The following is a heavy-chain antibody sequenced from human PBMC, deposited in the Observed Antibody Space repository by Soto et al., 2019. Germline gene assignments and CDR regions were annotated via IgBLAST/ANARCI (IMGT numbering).Heavy chain of an antibody. Sequence: VGSLRLSCSASGFIFSESTIYWVRQVPGKGLEAISAVSTSGRSTYYADSVKDRFTISRDNSKNTLFLQMGSLRPEDTAIYYCVKQEHGLDGVAFHYWGQGTQVTVSS. CDR2: VSTSGRST. V-gene: IGHV3-64D*06. CDR1: GFIFSEST. D-gene: IGHD2-15*01. J-gene: IGHJ4*02. CDR3: VKQEHGLDGVAFHY.